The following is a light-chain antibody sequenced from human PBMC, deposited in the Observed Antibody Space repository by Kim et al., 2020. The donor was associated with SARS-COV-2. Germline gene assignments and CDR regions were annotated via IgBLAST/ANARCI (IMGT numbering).Light chain of an antibody. J-gene: IGKJ2*01. CDR3: QQGFSTPYT. CDR1: QTINTY. CDR2: AAS. V-gene: IGKV1-39*01. Sequence: DIQMTQSPSSLSASVGDRVTITCRASQTINTYLNWYHQKPGKAPKLLIYAASSLQSGVPSRFSGSGSGTDFTLTITSLQPEDFATYYCQQGFSTPYTFGQGTKVDIK.